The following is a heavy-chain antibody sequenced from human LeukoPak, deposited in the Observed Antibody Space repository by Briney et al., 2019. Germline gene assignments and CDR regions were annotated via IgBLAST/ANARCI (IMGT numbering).Heavy chain of an antibody. CDR1: GFTFSSYS. CDR3: ARGFQLESTDY. CDR2: ISSSSSTI. Sequence: PGGSLRLSRAASGFTFSSYSMNWVRQAPGKGLEWVSYISSSSSTIYYADSVKGRFTISRDNAKNSLYLRMNSLRAEDTAVYYCARGFQLESTDYWGQGTLVTVSS. D-gene: IGHD1-1*01. J-gene: IGHJ4*02. V-gene: IGHV3-48*01.